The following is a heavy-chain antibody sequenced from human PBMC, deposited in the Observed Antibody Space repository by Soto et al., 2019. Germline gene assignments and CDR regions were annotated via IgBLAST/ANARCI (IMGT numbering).Heavy chain of an antibody. D-gene: IGHD4-17*01. V-gene: IGHV2-5*02. CDR2: IYWDDDK. Sequence: QITLKESGTTLVKPTQTLTLTCTFSGFSLSTSGVGVGWIRQPPGKALEWLALIYWDDDKRYSPSLKSRLTITEDTSKKQGVLTMTNMDPVDTATYYCAHRQRTVYFDYWGQGTLVTVSS. J-gene: IGHJ4*02. CDR3: AHRQRTVYFDY. CDR1: GFSLSTSGVG.